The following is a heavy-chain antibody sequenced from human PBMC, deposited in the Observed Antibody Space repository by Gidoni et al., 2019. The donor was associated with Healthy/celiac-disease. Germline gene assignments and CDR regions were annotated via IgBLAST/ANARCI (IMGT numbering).Heavy chain of an antibody. CDR1: GGSFSGYY. V-gene: IGHV4-34*01. CDR3: ASASYGDYILDY. J-gene: IGHJ4*02. CDR2: INHSGST. D-gene: IGHD4-17*01. Sequence: QVQLQQLGAGLLKPSETLSLTCAVYGGSFSGYYWSWIRQPPGKGLEWIGEINHSGSTNYNPSLKSRVTISVDTSKNQFSLKLSSVTAADTAVYYCASASYGDYILDYWGQGTLVTVSS.